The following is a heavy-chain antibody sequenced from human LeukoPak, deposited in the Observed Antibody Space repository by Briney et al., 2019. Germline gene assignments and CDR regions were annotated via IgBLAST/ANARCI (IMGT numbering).Heavy chain of an antibody. V-gene: IGHV4-34*01. Sequence: KPSETLSLTCTVSGGSISSYYWSWIRQPPGKGLEWIGEINHSGSTNYNPSLKSRVTISVDTSKNQFSLKLSSVTAADTAVYYCARVGATHDYWGQGALVTVSS. J-gene: IGHJ4*02. CDR2: INHSGST. CDR3: ARVGATHDY. D-gene: IGHD2-15*01. CDR1: GGSISSYY.